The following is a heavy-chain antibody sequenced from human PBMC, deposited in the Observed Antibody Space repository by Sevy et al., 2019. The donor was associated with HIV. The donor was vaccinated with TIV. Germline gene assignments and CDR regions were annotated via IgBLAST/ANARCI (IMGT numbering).Heavy chain of an antibody. D-gene: IGHD3-16*02. CDR1: GASISSGGYS. J-gene: IGHJ5*02. V-gene: IGHV4-30-2*01. CDR2: IYHSGST. Sequence: SETLSLTCAVSGASISSGGYSWNWIRQPPGKGLEWIGYIYHSGSTYYNPSLKSRVTISVDRSKNQFSLRLSSVTAADTAVYYCARADYVWGSYRSNWFEPWGQGTLVTVSS. CDR3: ARADYVWGSYRSNWFEP.